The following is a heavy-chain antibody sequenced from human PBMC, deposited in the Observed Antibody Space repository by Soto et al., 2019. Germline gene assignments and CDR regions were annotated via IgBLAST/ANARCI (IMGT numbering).Heavy chain of an antibody. CDR2: ISSNGNSA. D-gene: IGHD6-19*01. CDR1: GFTFSTYA. V-gene: IGHV3-64*01. CDR3: EKAPYINGWRGCDY. J-gene: IGHJ4*02. Sequence: EVQLVESGGGLVQPGGSLRLSCAASGFTFSTYAMHWVRQAPGKGLEYVSAISSNGNSAYYANSVKGRFTISRDNSKNTLFLQMGSLSADDMAVYYCEKAPYINGWRGCDYWGKGTLVTVSS.